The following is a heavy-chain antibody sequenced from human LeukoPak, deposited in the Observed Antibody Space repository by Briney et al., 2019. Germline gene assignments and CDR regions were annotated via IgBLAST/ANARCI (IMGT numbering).Heavy chain of an antibody. D-gene: IGHD3-22*01. Sequence: PGGSLRLSCVTSGFTFSDFGMHWVRQAPGKGLEWVAFIRYDGSNKYYADSVKGRITISRDNSKNTLHLQMNSLRAEDTAVYYCATDRSSGYYYAADYWGQGTLVTVSS. J-gene: IGHJ4*02. V-gene: IGHV3-30*02. CDR2: IRYDGSNK. CDR1: GFTFSDFG. CDR3: ATDRSSGYYYAADY.